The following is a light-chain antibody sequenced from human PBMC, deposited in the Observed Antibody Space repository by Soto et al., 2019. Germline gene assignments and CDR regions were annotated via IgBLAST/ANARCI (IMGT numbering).Light chain of an antibody. V-gene: IGKV3-15*01. CDR2: GAS. CDR3: QQYNNWPQT. Sequence: EIVITQSPATLSVSPGERTTLPCRASQSVSSNLAWYQQKPGQARRLPIYGASTRATGIPARFSGSGSGTEFTLTISSLQSEDFAVYCCQQYNNWPQTFGQGTKV. J-gene: IGKJ1*01. CDR1: QSVSSN.